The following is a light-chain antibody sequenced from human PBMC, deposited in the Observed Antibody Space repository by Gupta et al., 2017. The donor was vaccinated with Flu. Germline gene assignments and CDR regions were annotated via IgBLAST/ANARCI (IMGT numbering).Light chain of an antibody. CDR3: AAWDDSLNGLWV. CDR1: SSNIGSNV. Sequence: VIISCSGSSSNIGSNVVSWYQHLPGRAPKLLIYNDNQRPSGVPDRFSGSKSGTSASLAISGLQSEDEADYYCAAWDDSLNGLWVFGGGTQLTVL. V-gene: IGLV1-44*01. J-gene: IGLJ3*02. CDR2: NDN.